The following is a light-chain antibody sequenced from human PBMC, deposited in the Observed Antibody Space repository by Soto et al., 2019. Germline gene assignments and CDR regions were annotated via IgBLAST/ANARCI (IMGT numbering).Light chain of an antibody. CDR3: TSYTSNTALV. Sequence: QSALTQPASVSGSPGQSITISCTGTSSDVGGYNFVSWYQQHPGEAPKLVMFDVSNRPSGISSRFSGSKSGNTASLTISGLQAEDEAVYYCTSYTSNTALVFGTGTKVTVL. V-gene: IGLV2-14*03. CDR2: DVS. CDR1: SSDVGGYNF. J-gene: IGLJ1*01.